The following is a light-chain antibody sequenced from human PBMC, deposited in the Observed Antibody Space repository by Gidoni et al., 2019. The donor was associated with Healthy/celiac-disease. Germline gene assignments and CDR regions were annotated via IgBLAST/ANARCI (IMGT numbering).Light chain of an antibody. V-gene: IGLV2-23*01. CDR2: EGK. Sequence: QSALTQPASVPGSPGQSITISCTGTSSDVGSYNLVSWYQQHPGKAPKLMIYEGKKRPSGVSNRFSGSKSGNTASLTISGLQAEDEADYYCCSYAGSSTNVFGTGTKVTVL. J-gene: IGLJ1*01. CDR1: SSDVGSYNL. CDR3: CSYAGSSTNV.